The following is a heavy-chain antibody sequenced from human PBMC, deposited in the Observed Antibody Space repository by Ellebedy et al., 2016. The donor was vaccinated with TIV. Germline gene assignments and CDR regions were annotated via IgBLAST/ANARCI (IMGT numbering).Heavy chain of an antibody. CDR3: VRDGAYGDYSPGYYGMDV. J-gene: IGHJ6*02. V-gene: IGHV3-7*03. Sequence: GESLKISCAASGFTFNSYWMSWVRQAPGKGLEWVANINQDGSRIYYVDSVKGRFTISRDNAKHSVHLRMNTLRVEDTAVYHCVRDGAYGDYSPGYYGMDVWGQGTTVTVSS. CDR1: GFTFNSYW. D-gene: IGHD3-22*01. CDR2: INQDGSRI.